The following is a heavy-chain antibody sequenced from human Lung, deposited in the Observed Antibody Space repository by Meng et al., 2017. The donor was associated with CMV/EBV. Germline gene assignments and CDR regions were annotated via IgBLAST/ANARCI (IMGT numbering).Heavy chain of an antibody. CDR3: ATDGRGYSYGKYYYYYGMDV. CDR1: GYTLTELS. D-gene: IGHD5-18*01. J-gene: IGHJ6*02. V-gene: IGHV1-24*01. Sequence: SVKVSXKVSGYTLTELSMHWVRQAPGKGLEWMGGFDPEDGETIYAQKFQGRVTMTEDTSTDTAYMELSSLRSEDTAVYYCATDGRGYSYGKYYYYYGMDVWGQGTXVNGAS. CDR2: FDPEDGET.